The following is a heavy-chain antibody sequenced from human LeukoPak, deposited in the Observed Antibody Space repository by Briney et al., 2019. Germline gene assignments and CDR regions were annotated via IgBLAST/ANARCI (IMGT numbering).Heavy chain of an antibody. CDR3: ASRIPDCSGGSCYSTFWDY. CDR1: GGSISSSSYY. J-gene: IGHJ4*02. D-gene: IGHD2-15*01. CDR2: IYYSGST. V-gene: IGHV4-39*01. Sequence: SETLSLTCTVSGGSISSSSYYWGWIRQPPGKGLEWIGSIYYSGSTYYNPSLKSRVTISVDTTKNQFSLKLSSVTAADTAVYYCASRIPDCSGGSCYSTFWDYWGQGTLVTVSS.